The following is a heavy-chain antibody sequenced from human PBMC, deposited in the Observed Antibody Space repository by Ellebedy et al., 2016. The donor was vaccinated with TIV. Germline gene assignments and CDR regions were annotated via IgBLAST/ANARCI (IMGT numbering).Heavy chain of an antibody. CDR1: GYTLTGSY. CDR2: INPNSGGT. V-gene: IGHV1-2*04. D-gene: IGHD6-19*01. J-gene: IGHJ4*02. CDR3: ARARSSGWLHTPDY. Sequence: AASVKVSCKASGYTLTGSYMHWVRQAPGQGLEWMGWINPNSGGTNYAQKFQGWVTMIRDTSISTAYMELSRLRSDDTAVYYCARARSSGWLHTPDYWGQGILVTVSS.